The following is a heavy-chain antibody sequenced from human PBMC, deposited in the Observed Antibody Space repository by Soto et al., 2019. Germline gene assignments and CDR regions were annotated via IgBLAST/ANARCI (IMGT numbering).Heavy chain of an antibody. CDR1: GYTFTSYY. CDR2: INPSGGST. CDR3: ARGIMIFGVVIITGSFDY. Sequence: GASVKVSCKASGYTFTSYYMHWVRQAPGQGLEWMGIINPSGGSTSYAQKFQGRVTMTRDTSTSTVYMELSSLRSEDTAGYYCARGIMIFGVVIITGSFDYWGQGTLVTVSS. J-gene: IGHJ4*02. D-gene: IGHD3-3*01. V-gene: IGHV1-46*01.